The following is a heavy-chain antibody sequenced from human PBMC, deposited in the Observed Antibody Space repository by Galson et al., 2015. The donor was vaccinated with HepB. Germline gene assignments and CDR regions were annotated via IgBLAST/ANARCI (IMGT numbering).Heavy chain of an antibody. CDR2: ISGSGGST. V-gene: IGHV3-23*01. CDR1: GFTFSSYA. D-gene: IGHD3-9*01. CDR3: ASTVRAEYDILTGYYSRYGMDV. Sequence: SLRLSCAASGFTFSSYAMSWVRQAPGKGLEWVSAISGSGGSTYYADSVKGRFTISRDNSKNTLYLQMNSLRAEDTAVYYCASTVRAEYDILTGYYSRYGMDVWGQGTTVTVSS. J-gene: IGHJ6*02.